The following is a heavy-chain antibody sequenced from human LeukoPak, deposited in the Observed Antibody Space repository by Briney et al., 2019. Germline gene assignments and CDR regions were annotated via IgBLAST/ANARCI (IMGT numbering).Heavy chain of an antibody. J-gene: IGHJ3*02. CDR2: MNPNSGNP. CDR1: GYTFTSYD. Sequence: ASVKVSCKASGYTFTSYDINWVRQATGQGLEWMGWMNPNSGNPGYAQKFQGRVTMTRNTSISTAYMELSSLRSEDTAVYYCARGIDWRSGYLMLDDAFDIWGQGTMVTVSS. V-gene: IGHV1-8*01. CDR3: ARGIDWRSGYLMLDDAFDI. D-gene: IGHD3-3*01.